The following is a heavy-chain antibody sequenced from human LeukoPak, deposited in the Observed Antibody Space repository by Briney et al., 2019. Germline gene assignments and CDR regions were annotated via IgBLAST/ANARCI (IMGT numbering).Heavy chain of an antibody. CDR3: ARVRYNWNRDFDY. D-gene: IGHD1-20*01. CDR1: GGSISSSLYH. CDR2: IYYTGTT. V-gene: IGHV4-39*07. J-gene: IGHJ4*02. Sequence: PSETLSLTCTVSGGSISSSLYHWGWIRQSPGKNLEWLGSIYYTGTTHYNPSLESRVTMSVDTSKNQFSLKLSSVTAADTAVYYCARVRYNWNRDFDYWGQGTLVTVSS.